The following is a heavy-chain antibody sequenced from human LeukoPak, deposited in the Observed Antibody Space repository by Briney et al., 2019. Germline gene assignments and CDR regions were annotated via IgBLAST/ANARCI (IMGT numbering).Heavy chain of an antibody. CDR2: INPNSGGA. D-gene: IGHD3-22*01. CDR1: GYTFTGYY. V-gene: IGHV1-2*06. J-gene: IGHJ4*02. Sequence: ASVKVSCKASGYTFTGYYIHWVRQAPGQGLEWMGRINPNSGGADYAQKFQGRVSMTRDTSISTAYMELSRLRSDDTAVYYCARSSTRYDSSGLKYWGQGTLVTVSS. CDR3: ARSSTRYDSSGLKY.